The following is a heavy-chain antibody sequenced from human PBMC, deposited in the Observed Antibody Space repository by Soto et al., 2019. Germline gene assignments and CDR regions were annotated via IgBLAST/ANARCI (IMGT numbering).Heavy chain of an antibody. CDR2: VYTSDYT. Sequence: PSETLSLTCSVSGASIRSYYWHWIRQPPGKGLEWIGYVYTSDYTRYSSSLKSRVTISVDTSKNQFSLKLSSVTAADTAVYYCARDMRRVATITDDAFDIWGQGTMVTVSS. CDR3: ARDMRRVATITDDAFDI. V-gene: IGHV4-59*01. CDR1: GASIRSYY. J-gene: IGHJ3*02. D-gene: IGHD5-12*01.